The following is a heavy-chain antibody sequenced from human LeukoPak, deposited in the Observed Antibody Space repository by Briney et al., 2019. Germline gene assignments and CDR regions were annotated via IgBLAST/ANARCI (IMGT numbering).Heavy chain of an antibody. CDR2: ISSSSSYI. D-gene: IGHD6-13*01. Sequence: PGGSLRLSCAASGFTFSSYSMNWVRQAPGKGLEWLSSISSSSSYIYYADSVKGRCTISRDNAKNALYLQMNSLRAEDTAVYYCARDLNAAAGTPGGVYWGQGTLVTVSS. CDR1: GFTFSSYS. J-gene: IGHJ4*02. V-gene: IGHV3-21*01. CDR3: ARDLNAAAGTPGGVY.